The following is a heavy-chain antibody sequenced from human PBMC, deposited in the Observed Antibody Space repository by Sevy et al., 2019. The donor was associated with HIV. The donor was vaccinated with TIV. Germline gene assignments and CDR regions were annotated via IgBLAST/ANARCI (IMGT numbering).Heavy chain of an antibody. Sequence: SETLSLTCAVSGVSFSDYYWAWIRQAPGKGLEWIGEVSQSGSANYNPSLRSRVIMSLDTSKNHVSLKLTSVTAADTAIYYCARGPLFSPEYCSGGTCPTIDFWSQGTLVTVSS. D-gene: IGHD2-15*01. V-gene: IGHV4-34*01. CDR1: GVSFSDYY. CDR3: ARGPLFSPEYCSGGTCPTIDF. J-gene: IGHJ4*01. CDR2: VSQSGSA.